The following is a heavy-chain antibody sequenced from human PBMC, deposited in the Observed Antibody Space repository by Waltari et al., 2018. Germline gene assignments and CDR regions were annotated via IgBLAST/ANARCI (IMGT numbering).Heavy chain of an antibody. V-gene: IGHV4-39*07. CDR1: GGSISSSSYY. CDR2: IYYSGST. J-gene: IGHJ6*03. CDR3: ARAALPAASGVYYYYYYMDV. Sequence: QLQLQESGPGLVKPSETLSLTCTVSGGSISSSSYYWGWIRQPPGKGLEWIGSIYYSGSTYYNPFLKSRVTISVDTSKNQFSLKLSSVTAADTAVYYCARAALPAASGVYYYYYYMDVWGKGTTVTISS. D-gene: IGHD2-2*01.